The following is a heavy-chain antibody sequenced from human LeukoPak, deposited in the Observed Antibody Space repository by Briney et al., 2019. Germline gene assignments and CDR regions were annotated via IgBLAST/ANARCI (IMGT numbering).Heavy chain of an antibody. D-gene: IGHD6-19*01. V-gene: IGHV4-4*07. CDR3: ARHSSAMSVAGSSF. J-gene: IGHJ4*02. CDR1: GGSISSSY. Sequence: PSETLSLTCTVSGGSISSSYWSWIRQPAGKGLEWIGRIYTSGTTSYNPSLKSRVSISVDKSKNQLSLKVSSVTAADMAVYYCARHSSAMSVAGSSFWGQGTLVTVSS. CDR2: IYTSGTT.